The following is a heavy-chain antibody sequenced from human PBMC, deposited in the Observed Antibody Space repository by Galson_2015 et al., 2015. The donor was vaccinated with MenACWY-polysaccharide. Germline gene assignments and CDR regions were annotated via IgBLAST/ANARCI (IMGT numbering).Heavy chain of an antibody. Sequence: SLRLSCAASGFTFTSYWMSWVRQAPGKGLEWVAHIKADESEKHYVDSVKGRFSISRDNAKNSLYLQMNSLRSEDTAVYYCARDPLDSSGYTRGSFFDLWGRGTLVTVSS. CDR2: IKADESEK. D-gene: IGHD3-22*01. CDR1: GFTFTSYW. CDR3: ARDPLDSSGYTRGSFFDL. J-gene: IGHJ2*01. V-gene: IGHV3-7*01.